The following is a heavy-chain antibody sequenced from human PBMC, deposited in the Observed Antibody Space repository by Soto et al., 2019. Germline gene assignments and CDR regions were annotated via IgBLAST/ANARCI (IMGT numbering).Heavy chain of an antibody. CDR1: GGTFSSYA. CDR2: IIPIFGTA. Sequence: QVQLVQSGAEVKKPGSSVKVSCKASGGTFSSYAISWVRQAPGQGLEWMGGIIPIFGTANYAQKFQGRVTITADSSTTTAYMELSSLRSEATAVYYWAGDQSSGYGWFDPWGQGTMVTVSS. CDR3: AGDQSSGYGWFDP. V-gene: IGHV1-69*01. D-gene: IGHD3-22*01. J-gene: IGHJ5*02.